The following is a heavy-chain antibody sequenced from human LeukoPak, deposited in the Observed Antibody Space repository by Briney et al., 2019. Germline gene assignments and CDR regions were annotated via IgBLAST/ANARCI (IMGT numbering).Heavy chain of an antibody. Sequence: GGSLRLSCAASGFSFSNHGMHWVRQAHGQRLERVAVIWDDGNNKRYANSVNGRFTISRDNSENTLYLQMNGLTAEDTAMYYCARDSYQDYYGRFDPWGQGTLVIVSS. CDR3: ARDSYQDYYGRFDP. CDR1: GFSFSNHG. V-gene: IGHV3-33*01. CDR2: IWDDGNNK. D-gene: IGHD3-10*01. J-gene: IGHJ5*02.